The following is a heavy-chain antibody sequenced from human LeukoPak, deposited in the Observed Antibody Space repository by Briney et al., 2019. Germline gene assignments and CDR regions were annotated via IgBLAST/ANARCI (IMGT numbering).Heavy chain of an antibody. J-gene: IGHJ4*02. CDR1: GGSFSGYY. Sequence: SETLSLTCAVYGGSFSGYYWSWIRQPPGKGLEWIGEINHSGSTNYNPSLKSRVTISVDTSKNQFSLKLSSVTAADTAVYYCARGLKVAAGMLYYFDYWGQGTLVTVSS. CDR2: INHSGST. V-gene: IGHV4-34*01. CDR3: ARGLKVAAGMLYYFDY. D-gene: IGHD6-25*01.